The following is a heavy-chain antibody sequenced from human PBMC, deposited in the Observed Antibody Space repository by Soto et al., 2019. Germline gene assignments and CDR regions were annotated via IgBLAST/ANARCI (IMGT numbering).Heavy chain of an antibody. Sequence: TATLSLTCTVSGGSIYTYSWTWLRQPAGKGLEWIGHIYSSGSANYNPSLKSRVSMSVDTSKNQFSLKLNSVTAADTAVYYCATIVGANDYWGQGALVTVSS. D-gene: IGHD1-26*01. J-gene: IGHJ4*02. V-gene: IGHV4-4*07. CDR2: IYSSGSA. CDR3: ATIVGANDY. CDR1: GGSIYTYS.